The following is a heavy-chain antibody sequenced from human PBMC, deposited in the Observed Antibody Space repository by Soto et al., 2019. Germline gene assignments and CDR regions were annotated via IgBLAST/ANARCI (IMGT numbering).Heavy chain of an antibody. V-gene: IGHV1-69*01. CDR1: GGSFRTYA. D-gene: IGHD2-21*01. CDR2: IIPMLAAP. CDR3: ARVGPPSPSVIWFFDL. J-gene: IGHJ2*01. Sequence: QGQLVQSGAEVKKPGSSVKVSCKASGGSFRTYAINWVRQAPGQGLEWMGGIIPMLAAPTYAQKFQGRLTITAADSTNTVYMELSSLTSEDTAVYYCARVGPPSPSVIWFFDLWGRGTLVTVSS.